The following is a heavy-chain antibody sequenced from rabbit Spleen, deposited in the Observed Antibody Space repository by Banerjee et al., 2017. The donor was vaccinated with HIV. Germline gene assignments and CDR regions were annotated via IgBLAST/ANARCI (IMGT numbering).Heavy chain of an antibody. CDR1: GFSFSYNYY. V-gene: IGHV1S40*01. J-gene: IGHJ6*01. CDR3: ARDDNGDSAYYFGL. CDR2: IYAGSSGST. D-gene: IGHD1-1*01. Sequence: QSLEESGGALVKPAASLTPTCTASGFSFSYNYYICWVRQAPGKGLEWIGCIYAGSSGSTYYASWAKGRFTISKISSTTVTLQMTSLTAADTATYFCARDDNGDSAYYFGLWGPGTLVTVS.